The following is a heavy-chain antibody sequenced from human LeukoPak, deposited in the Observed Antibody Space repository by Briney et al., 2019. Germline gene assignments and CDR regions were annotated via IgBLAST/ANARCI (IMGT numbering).Heavy chain of an antibody. V-gene: IGHV1-18*04. J-gene: IGHJ5*02. D-gene: IGHD4-11*01. CDR2: ISAYNGNT. Sequence: ASVKVSCKASGYTFTSYYMHWVRQAPGQGLEWMGWISAYNGNTNYAQRLQGRVTMTTDTSTSTAYMELRSLRSDDTAVYYCARDPGSKGSWFDPWGQGTLVTVSS. CDR1: GYTFTSYY. CDR3: ARDPGSKGSWFDP.